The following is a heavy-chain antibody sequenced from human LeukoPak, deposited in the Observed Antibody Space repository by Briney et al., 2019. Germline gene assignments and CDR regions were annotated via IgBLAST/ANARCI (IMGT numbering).Heavy chain of an antibody. CDR1: GFTFSSYE. D-gene: IGHD3-10*01. CDR3: ARFHGSGSYYNVGNY. Sequence: GGSLRLSCAASGFTFSSYEMNWVRQAPGKGLEWVSYISSSSSCIYYADSVKGRFTISRDNAKNSLYLQMNSLRAEDTAVYYCARFHGSGSYYNVGNYWGQGTLVTVSS. CDR2: ISSSSSCI. J-gene: IGHJ4*02. V-gene: IGHV3-21*05.